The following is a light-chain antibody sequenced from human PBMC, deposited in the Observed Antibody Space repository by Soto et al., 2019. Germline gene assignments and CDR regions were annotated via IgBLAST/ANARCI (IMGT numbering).Light chain of an antibody. CDR1: SSHNGSKT. CDR2: SNY. V-gene: IGLV1-44*01. CDR3: SAWDASLNGYV. Sequence: QCSLTPPPPSSGSPRPMVPISCSGNSSHNGSKTVNWYQQLPGTAPKLLIYSNYQRPSGVPDRFSGSKSGTSASLAISGLQSEDEADYYCSAWDASLNGYVFGTGTKVTVL. J-gene: IGLJ1*01.